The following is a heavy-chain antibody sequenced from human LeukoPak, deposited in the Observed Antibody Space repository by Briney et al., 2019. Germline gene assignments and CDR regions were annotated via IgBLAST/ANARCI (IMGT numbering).Heavy chain of an antibody. Sequence: ASVKVSCKASGYTLASYYMHWVRQAPGQGLEWMGIINPSGGSTSYAQKFQGRVTMTRDTSTSTVYMELSSLRSEDTAVYYCARDGKFNGAVAGSACYWFAPWGQGTLVTASS. J-gene: IGHJ5*02. CDR1: GYTLASYY. V-gene: IGHV1-46*01. D-gene: IGHD6-13*01. CDR3: ARDGKFNGAVAGSACYWFAP. CDR2: INPSGGST.